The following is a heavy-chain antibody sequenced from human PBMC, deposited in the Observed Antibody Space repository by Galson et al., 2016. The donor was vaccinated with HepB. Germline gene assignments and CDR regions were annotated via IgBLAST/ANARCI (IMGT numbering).Heavy chain of an antibody. CDR1: GFTFASYG. J-gene: IGHJ6*04. CDR3: ARDIYGPTYFYYYGLDV. D-gene: IGHD2/OR15-2a*01. CDR2: ITSSGGAI. Sequence: SLRLSCAGSGFTFASYGMSWVRQAPGKGLEWVSYITSSGGAIYYTDSVKGRFTISRDNAKNSLYLQMNSLRAEDTAVYYCARDIYGPTYFYYYGLDVWGEGTTVTVSA. V-gene: IGHV3-48*01.